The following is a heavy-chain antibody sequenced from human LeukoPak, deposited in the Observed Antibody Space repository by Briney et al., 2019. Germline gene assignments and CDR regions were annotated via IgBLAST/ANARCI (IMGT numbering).Heavy chain of an antibody. CDR1: GFTFSSYA. J-gene: IGHJ3*02. CDR2: ISSNGGST. Sequence: GGSLRLSCAASGFTFSSYAMHWVRQAPGKGLEYVSAISSNGGSTYYANSVKGRFTISRDNSKNTLYLQMGSLRAEDMAVYYCAREMRSTAFDIWGQGTMVTVSS. V-gene: IGHV3-64*01. CDR3: AREMRSTAFDI.